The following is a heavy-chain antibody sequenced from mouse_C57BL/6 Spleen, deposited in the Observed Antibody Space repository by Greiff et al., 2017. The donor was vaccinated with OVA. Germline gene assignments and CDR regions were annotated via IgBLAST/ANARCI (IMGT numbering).Heavy chain of an antibody. CDR2: IDPSDSYT. D-gene: IGHD1-1*01. J-gene: IGHJ1*03. V-gene: IGHV1-50*01. Sequence: QVQLKQPGAELVKPGASVKLSCKASGYTFTSYWMQWVKQRPGQGLEWIGEIDPSDSYTNYNQKFKGKATLTVDTSSSTAYMQLSSLTSEDSAVYYCAYYYGSRGGYFDVWGTGTTVTVSS. CDR3: AYYYGSRGGYFDV. CDR1: GYTFTSYW.